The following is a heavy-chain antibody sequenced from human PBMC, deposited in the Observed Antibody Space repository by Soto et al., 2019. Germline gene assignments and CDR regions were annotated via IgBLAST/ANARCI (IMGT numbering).Heavy chain of an antibody. Sequence: SVKVSCKASGGTFSSYTVSWVRQAPGQGLEWMGRIIPILGIANYAQKFQGRVTITADKSTSTAYMELSSLRAEDTAVYYCAKDINEGYGDYGVGYWGQGTLVTVSS. J-gene: IGHJ4*02. D-gene: IGHD4-17*01. V-gene: IGHV1-69*04. CDR2: IIPILGIA. CDR1: GGTFSSYT. CDR3: AKDINEGYGDYGVGY.